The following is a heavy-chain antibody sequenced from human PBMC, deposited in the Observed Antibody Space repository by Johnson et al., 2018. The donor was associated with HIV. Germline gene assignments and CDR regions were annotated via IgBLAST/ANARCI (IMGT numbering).Heavy chain of an antibody. V-gene: IGHV3-13*01. Sequence: VQLVESGGGVVQPGRSLRLSCAASGFTFSSYDMHWVRQATGKGLEWVSAIGTAGDTYYADSVRGRFTISRDNAKNSLYLQMNSLRAEDTAVYYCASSSSSWTSDPGDAFYIWGQGTMVTVSS. CDR1: GFTFSSYD. CDR2: IGTAGDT. J-gene: IGHJ3*02. D-gene: IGHD6-13*01. CDR3: ASSSSSWTSDPGDAFYI.